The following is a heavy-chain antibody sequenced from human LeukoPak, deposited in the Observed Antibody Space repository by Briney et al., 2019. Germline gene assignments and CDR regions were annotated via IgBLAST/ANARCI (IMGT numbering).Heavy chain of an antibody. CDR3: ASWTGYSSGWYRGDLDY. J-gene: IGHJ4*02. D-gene: IGHD6-19*01. CDR1: GFTFSDYY. CDR2: ISSSGNTI. V-gene: IGHV3-11*04. Sequence: TGGSLRLSCAASGFTFSDYYMSWIRQAPGKGLEWVSYISSSGNTIHYADSVKGRFTISRDNAKNSLYLQMNSLRAENTAVYYCASWTGYSSGWYRGDLDYWGQGTLVTVSS.